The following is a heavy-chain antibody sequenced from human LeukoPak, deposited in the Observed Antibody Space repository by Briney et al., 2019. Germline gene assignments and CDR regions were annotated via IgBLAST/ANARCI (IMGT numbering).Heavy chain of an antibody. CDR3: ARDRGRFGDESLDY. CDR2: ISAYNGNT. V-gene: IGHV1-18*01. D-gene: IGHD3-10*01. CDR1: GYTFTSYG. Sequence: ASVKVSCKASGYTFTSYGISWVRQAPGQGLEWMGWISAYNGNTNYAQKLQSRVTMTTVTSTSTAYMELRSLRSDDTAVYYCARDRGRFGDESLDYWGQGTLVTVSS. J-gene: IGHJ4*02.